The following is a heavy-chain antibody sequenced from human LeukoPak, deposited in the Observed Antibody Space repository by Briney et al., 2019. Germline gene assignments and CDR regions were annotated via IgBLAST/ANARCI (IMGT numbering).Heavy chain of an antibody. V-gene: IGHV3-23*01. CDR1: GFTFTSYA. CDR2: ISASVGRT. J-gene: IGHJ4*02. D-gene: IGHD6-13*01. Sequence: GGSLRLSCAASGFTFTSYAMSWVRQAPGKGLEWVSAISASVGRTYYADSVKGRFTISRDDSKNTLYLQMNSLRAADTAVYYCKKGHDSSSANFDTWGQGTLVTVSS. CDR3: KKGHDSSSANFDT.